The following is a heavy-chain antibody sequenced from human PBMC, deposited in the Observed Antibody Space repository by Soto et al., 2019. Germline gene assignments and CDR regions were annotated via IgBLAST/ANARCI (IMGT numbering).Heavy chain of an antibody. V-gene: IGHV4-59*01. CDR2: IYYSGST. Sequence: SETLSLTCTVSGGSISSYYWSWIRQPPGKGLEWIGYIYYSGSTNYNPSLKSRVTISVDTSKNQFSLKLSSVTAADTAVYYCAREYCSSTSCLNWFDPWGKGTLVTVSS. CDR3: AREYCSSTSCLNWFDP. J-gene: IGHJ5*02. D-gene: IGHD2-2*01. CDR1: GGSISSYY.